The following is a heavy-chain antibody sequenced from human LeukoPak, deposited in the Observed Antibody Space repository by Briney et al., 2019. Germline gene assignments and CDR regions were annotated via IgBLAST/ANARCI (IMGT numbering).Heavy chain of an antibody. CDR2: IYPNSGGT. Sequence: GASVKVSCKASGYTFTSYYMHWVRQAPGQGLEWMGWIYPNSGGTNYAQKFQGRVTMTRDTSISTAYMELSRLRSDDTAVYYCARDRNRITIFGVVSTAFDPWGQGTLVTVSS. D-gene: IGHD3-3*01. J-gene: IGHJ5*02. V-gene: IGHV1-2*02. CDR3: ARDRNRITIFGVVSTAFDP. CDR1: GYTFTSYY.